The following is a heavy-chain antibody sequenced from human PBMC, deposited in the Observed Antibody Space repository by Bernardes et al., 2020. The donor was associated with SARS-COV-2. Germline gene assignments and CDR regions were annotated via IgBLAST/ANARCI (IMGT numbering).Heavy chain of an antibody. D-gene: IGHD5-18*01. CDR1: GFTVRATY. Sequence: VGSLLLSCAASGFTVRATYMNWVRQAPGPGLEWVSVIYGDDQTHYADSVRGRFTISRDNSKNTLYLQMNSLRPEDTAVYYCARDVHVDTPTATHYFYYGMDAWGQGTTVTVSS. V-gene: IGHV3-66*02. CDR3: ARDVHVDTPTATHYFYYGMDA. CDR2: IYGDDQT. J-gene: IGHJ6*02.